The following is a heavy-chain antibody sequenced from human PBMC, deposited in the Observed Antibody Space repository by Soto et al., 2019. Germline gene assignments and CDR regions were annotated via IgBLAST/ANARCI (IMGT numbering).Heavy chain of an antibody. Sequence: EVHLVESGGHLVQPGGFLRLSCAGSGFTFSGYWMSWLRQAPGKGLEWVANIKEDGSEKYYVDSVEGRFTISRDNAKNSLDLQMNSLRAEDTGVYYCAKHDYVWGSYRTFDYWGQGTLVTVSS. CDR3: AKHDYVWGSYRTFDY. V-gene: IGHV3-7*01. J-gene: IGHJ4*02. CDR2: IKEDGSEK. CDR1: GFTFSGYW. D-gene: IGHD3-16*02.